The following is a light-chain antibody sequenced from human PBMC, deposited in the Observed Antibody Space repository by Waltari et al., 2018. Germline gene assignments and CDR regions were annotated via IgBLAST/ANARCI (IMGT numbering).Light chain of an antibody. J-gene: IGLJ3*02. V-gene: IGLV3-21*02. Sequence: SFLLTQPPSLSVAPGQTARITCGGSILGVTTVHWYQQKPGQAPRVVISDDSDRPSGSPERLSGANSGNTATLTISRAEAGDEADYYCQVWDDSSDHWVFGGGTKLTVL. CDR1: ILGVTT. CDR2: DDS. CDR3: QVWDDSSDHWV.